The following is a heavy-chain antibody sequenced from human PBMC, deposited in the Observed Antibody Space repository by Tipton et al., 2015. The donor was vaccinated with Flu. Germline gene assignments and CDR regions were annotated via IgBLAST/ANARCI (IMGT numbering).Heavy chain of an antibody. CDR1: GFTFRTNG. CDR3: AKSGGFDS. Sequence: SLRLSCAASGFTFRTNGMHWVRQAPGKELEWVAHIRSDETTEYADSVKGRFTISRDNSKDMLYLQMNSLRAEDTAVFYCAKSGGFDSWNQGALVIVSS. V-gene: IGHV3-30*02. CDR2: IRSDETTE. D-gene: IGHD1-26*01. J-gene: IGHJ4*02.